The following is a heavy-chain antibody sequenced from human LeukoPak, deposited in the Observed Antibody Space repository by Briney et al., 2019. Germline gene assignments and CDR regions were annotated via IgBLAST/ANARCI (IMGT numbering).Heavy chain of an antibody. CDR2: INPNSGGT. CDR3: ARAPPSGCSSTSCYTPFPYDY. CDR1: GYTVTGYY. D-gene: IGHD2-2*02. J-gene: IGHJ4*02. V-gene: IGHV1-2*02. Sequence: ASVKVSCKASGYTVTGYYMHLVRQAPGQGLEWMGWINPNSGGTNYAQKFQGRVTMTRDTSISTAYMELSRLRSDDTAVYYCARAPPSGCSSTSCYTPFPYDYWRQGTLATVSS.